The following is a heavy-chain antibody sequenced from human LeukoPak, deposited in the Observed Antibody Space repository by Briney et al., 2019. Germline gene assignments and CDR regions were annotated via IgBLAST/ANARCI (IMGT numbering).Heavy chain of an antibody. D-gene: IGHD3-9*01. J-gene: IGHJ3*02. V-gene: IGHV1-46*01. Sequence: ASVKVSCKASGYTFTSYYMHWVRQAPGQGLEWMGLINPTGGGTTYAQKFQGRVSMTRDTSTTTVYMELSSLTSEDTAVYYCARDRDISTTDAFDIWGQGTLVTVSS. CDR3: ARDRDISTTDAFDI. CDR1: GYTFTSYY. CDR2: INPTGGGT.